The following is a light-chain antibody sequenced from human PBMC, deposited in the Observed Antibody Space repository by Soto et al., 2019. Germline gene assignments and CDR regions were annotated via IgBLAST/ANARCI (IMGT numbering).Light chain of an antibody. V-gene: IGLV1-51*01. CDR1: SSNVGDNF. CDR2: DKH. Sequence: QSVLTQPPSVSAAPGQRVTISCSGNSSNVGDNFVSWYQQPPEAAPKLLIYDKHKRPSGIPDRFSGSKSGTSATLGITGLQTGDEADYYCATWDGSLSVVVFGGGTKLTVL. J-gene: IGLJ3*02. CDR3: ATWDGSLSVVV.